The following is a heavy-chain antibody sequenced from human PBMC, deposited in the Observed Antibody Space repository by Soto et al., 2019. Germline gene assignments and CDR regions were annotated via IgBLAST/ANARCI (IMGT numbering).Heavy chain of an antibody. CDR2: ISSSSSYI. Sequence: EVQLVESGGGLVKPGGSLRLSCAASGFTFSSYSMNWVRQAPGKGLEWVSSISSSSSYIYYADSVKGRFTISRDNATNSLYLQMNSLRAEDTAVYYCARGLSGGHAFDSWGQGTMVTVSS. D-gene: IGHD3-10*01. CDR1: GFTFSSYS. V-gene: IGHV3-21*01. CDR3: ARGLSGGHAFDS. J-gene: IGHJ3*02.